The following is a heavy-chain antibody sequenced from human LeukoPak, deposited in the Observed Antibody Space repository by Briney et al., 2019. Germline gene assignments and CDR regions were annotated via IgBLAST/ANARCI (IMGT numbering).Heavy chain of an antibody. CDR1: GFTFSSYA. Sequence: GGSLRLSCAASGFTFSSYAMSWVRQAPGKGLEWVSAISGSGGSTYYADSVKGRFIISRDNSKNTLYLQMNSLRAEDTAVYYCAKDQAYGRSYQRSEYFQHWGQGTLVTVSS. J-gene: IGHJ1*01. CDR3: AKDQAYGRSYQRSEYFQH. CDR2: ISGSGGST. D-gene: IGHD1-26*01. V-gene: IGHV3-23*01.